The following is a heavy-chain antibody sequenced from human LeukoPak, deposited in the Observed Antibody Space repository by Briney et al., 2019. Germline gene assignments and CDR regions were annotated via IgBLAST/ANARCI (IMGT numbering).Heavy chain of an antibody. Sequence: GGSLRLSCAASGFTVSSNYMSWVRQAPGKGLEWVSVIYSGGSTYYADSVKGRFTISRDNSKNTLYLQMNSLRAEDTAVYYRARDGGSSGWSDYGMDVWGQGTTVTVSS. V-gene: IGHV3-53*01. J-gene: IGHJ6*02. CDR1: GFTVSSNY. CDR2: IYSGGST. D-gene: IGHD6-19*01. CDR3: ARDGGSSGWSDYGMDV.